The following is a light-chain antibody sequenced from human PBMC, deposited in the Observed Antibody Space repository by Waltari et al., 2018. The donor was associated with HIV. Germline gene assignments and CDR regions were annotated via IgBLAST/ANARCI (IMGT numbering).Light chain of an antibody. Sequence: QSALTQPPSVSGAPGQRVTISCTGNRSNIGAGYFVHWYQHPPGPAPKLLVYSYIKRPEGGPDRFSGSKSGTSASLVITGLQAEDEAEYYCQSYDSSLRASVFGGGTKLTVL. V-gene: IGLV1-40*01. CDR2: SYI. J-gene: IGLJ2*01. CDR3: QSYDSSLRASV. CDR1: RSNIGAGYF.